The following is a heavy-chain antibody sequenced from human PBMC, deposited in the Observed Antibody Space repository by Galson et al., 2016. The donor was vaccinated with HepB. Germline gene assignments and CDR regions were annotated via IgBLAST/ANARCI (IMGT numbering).Heavy chain of an antibody. D-gene: IGHD2-2*01. J-gene: IGHJ6*02. V-gene: IGHV3-30*01. CDR3: VREGAHCTRGSCLTGRYGMDV. CDR2: ISYDGSNK. CDR1: GFTFSSYA. Sequence: SLRLSCAASGFTFSSYAMHWVRQAPGKGLEWVAVISYDGSNKYYGDSVKGRITLSRDNSKNTLFLQMNSLSAEDTAVYYCVREGAHCTRGSCLTGRYGMDVWGQGTTVTVSS.